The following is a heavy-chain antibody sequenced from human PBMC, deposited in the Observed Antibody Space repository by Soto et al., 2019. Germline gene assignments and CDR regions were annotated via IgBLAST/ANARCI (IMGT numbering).Heavy chain of an antibody. D-gene: IGHD3-3*01. CDR3: ARVLRGLTIFGVAQKGYY. CDR2: INAGEGNT. J-gene: IGHJ4*01. V-gene: IGHV1-3*01. Sequence: WASVKVSCKASGYPFPNYGIHWVRQAPGQGLEWVGWINAGEGNTRYSHKFQGRVTITSDQSANTAYMELRSLKSEDTAVYYCARVLRGLTIFGVAQKGYYWGQ. CDR1: GYPFPNYG.